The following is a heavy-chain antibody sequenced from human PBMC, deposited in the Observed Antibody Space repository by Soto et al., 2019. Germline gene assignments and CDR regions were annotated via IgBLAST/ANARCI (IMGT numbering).Heavy chain of an antibody. V-gene: IGHV3-53*01. CDR3: ARGLVGSTTAFDN. CDR2: IYTPGST. CDR1: GFTVSRSY. J-gene: IGHJ4*02. D-gene: IGHD3-22*01. Sequence: PGGSLRLSCAASGFTVSRSYMSWVRQAPGKGLEWVSTIYTPGSTYYADSVKGRFTISRDNSKNTLYLQMNSLRAEDTAVYYCARGLVGSTTAFDNWGQGTLVTSP.